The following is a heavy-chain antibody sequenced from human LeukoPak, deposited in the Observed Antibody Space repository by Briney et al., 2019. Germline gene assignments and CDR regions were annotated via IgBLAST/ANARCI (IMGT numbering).Heavy chain of an antibody. V-gene: IGHV3-53*01. CDR2: IHSVSGT. CDR3: ARGGNSSTWYEFDY. J-gene: IGHJ4*02. Sequence: GGSLRLSCAASGFAVSTKYMSWVRQAPEKGLEWVSLIHSVSGTYYADSVKGRFTISRDNSKNTLYLQMNNLRAEDTAVYYCARGGNSSTWYEFDYWGQGTLVTVSS. D-gene: IGHD6-13*01. CDR1: GFAVSTKY.